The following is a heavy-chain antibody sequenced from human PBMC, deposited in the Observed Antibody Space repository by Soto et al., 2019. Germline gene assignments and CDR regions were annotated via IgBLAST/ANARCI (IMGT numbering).Heavy chain of an antibody. J-gene: IGHJ3*02. CDR1: GYTFTGYY. V-gene: IGHV1-2*04. Sequence: GASVKVSCKASGYTFTGYYMHWVRQATGQGLEWMVWINPNIGGTNYAQKFQGWVTMTRDTSISTAYMELSRLRSYDTAVYYCARDPQKAFAFDIWGQGTMVTV. CDR2: INPNIGGT. CDR3: ARDPQKAFAFDI.